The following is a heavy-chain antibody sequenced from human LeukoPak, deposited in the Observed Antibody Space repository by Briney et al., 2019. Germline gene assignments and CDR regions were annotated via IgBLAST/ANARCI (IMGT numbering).Heavy chain of an antibody. D-gene: IGHD4-11*01. V-gene: IGHV1-18*01. J-gene: IGHJ5*02. Sequence: ASVTVSCKASGYTFTSYGISWVRQAPGQGLEWMGWISAYNGNTNYAQKLQGRVTMTTDTSTSTAYMELRSLRSDDTAVYYCARGAYREIPTNWFDPWGQGTLVTVSS. CDR1: GYTFTSYG. CDR3: ARGAYREIPTNWFDP. CDR2: ISAYNGNT.